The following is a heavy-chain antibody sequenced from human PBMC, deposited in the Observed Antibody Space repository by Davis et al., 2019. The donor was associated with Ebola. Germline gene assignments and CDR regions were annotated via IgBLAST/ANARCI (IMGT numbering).Heavy chain of an antibody. CDR1: GFTVSSNY. Sequence: PGGSLRLSCAASGFTVSSNYMDWVRQAPGKGLEWVGRIRNKANSYITEYAASVKGRFTISGDDSKNALYLQMNSLKTEDTAVYFCARVGTSHYYGMDVWGQGTTVTVSS. CDR3: ARVGTSHYYGMDV. CDR2: IRNKANSYIT. V-gene: IGHV3-72*01. J-gene: IGHJ6*02.